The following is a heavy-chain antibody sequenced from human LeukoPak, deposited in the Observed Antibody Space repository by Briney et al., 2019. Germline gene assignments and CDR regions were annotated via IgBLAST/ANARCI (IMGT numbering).Heavy chain of an antibody. J-gene: IGHJ5*02. V-gene: IGHV3-9*01. CDR2: ISWNSGSI. Sequence: GRSLRLSCAASGFTFDDYAMHWVRQAPGKGLEWVSGISWNSGSIGHADSVKGRFTISRDNAKNSLYLQMNSLRAEDTALYYCAKDTYCSSTSCYGGFDPWGQGTLVTVSS. CDR1: GFTFDDYA. CDR3: AKDTYCSSTSCYGGFDP. D-gene: IGHD2-2*01.